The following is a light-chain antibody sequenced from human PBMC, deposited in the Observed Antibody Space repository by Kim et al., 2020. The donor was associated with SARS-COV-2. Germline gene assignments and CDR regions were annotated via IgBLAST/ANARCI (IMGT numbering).Light chain of an antibody. CDR1: QDISKS. CDR3: LQHNTYPYT. J-gene: IGKJ2*01. Sequence: DIQMTQSPSAMSASVGDSVTITCRASQDISKSLAWFQQKPGKAPKRLIYAASSLQSGVPSTFSGGGSGTEFTLTISSLQPEDFATYYCLQHNTYPYTFAQGTKLEIK. V-gene: IGKV1-17*03. CDR2: AAS.